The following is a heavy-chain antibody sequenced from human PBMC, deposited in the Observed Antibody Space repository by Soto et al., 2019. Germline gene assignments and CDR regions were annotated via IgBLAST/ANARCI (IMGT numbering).Heavy chain of an antibody. CDR1: GFTFSSYG. V-gene: IGHV3-30*18. D-gene: IGHD3-10*01. Sequence: GGSLRLSCAASGFTFSSYGMHWVRQAPGKGLEWVAVISYDGSNKYYADSVKGRFTISRDNSKNTLYLQMNSLRAEDTAVYYCAKDGEHYGSGSYGTNYGMDVWGQGTTVTVSS. CDR2: ISYDGSNK. J-gene: IGHJ6*02. CDR3: AKDGEHYGSGSYGTNYGMDV.